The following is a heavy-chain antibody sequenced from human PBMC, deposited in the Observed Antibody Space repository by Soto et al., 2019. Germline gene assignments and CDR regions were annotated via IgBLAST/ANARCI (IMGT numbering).Heavy chain of an antibody. Sequence: GGSLRLSCAASGFTFSSYAMHWVRQSPGKGLEWVAVISYDGSNKYYADSVKGRFTISRDNSKNTLYLQMNSLRAEGTAVYYCARDTPMAPFDYWGQGTLVTVYS. CDR3: ARDTPMAPFDY. CDR1: GFTFSSYA. CDR2: ISYDGSNK. V-gene: IGHV3-30-3*01. D-gene: IGHD5-18*01. J-gene: IGHJ4*02.